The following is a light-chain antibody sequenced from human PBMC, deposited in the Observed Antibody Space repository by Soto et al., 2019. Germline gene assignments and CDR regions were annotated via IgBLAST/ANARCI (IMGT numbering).Light chain of an antibody. Sequence: EIVLTQTPGTLSLSPGERATLSCRASQSVTSSHLAWYQQKPGQAPRLLIYGASTRATGIPDRFSCSGSDTDFSLPIRRLDPEDFAMYYCLLYFSPDRYTFGPGTKVQIK. V-gene: IGKV3-20*01. J-gene: IGKJ2*01. CDR3: LLYFSPDRYT. CDR2: GAS. CDR1: QSVTSSH.